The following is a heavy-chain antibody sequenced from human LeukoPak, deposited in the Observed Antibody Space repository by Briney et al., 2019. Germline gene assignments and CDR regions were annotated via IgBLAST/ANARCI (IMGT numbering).Heavy chain of an antibody. CDR2: INHSGST. CDR3: ARLYCSGDRCYQIFDY. Sequence: SETLSLTCAVYGGSFSGYYWSWIRQPPGKRLEWIGEINHSGSTIYNPSLKSRLTISVDTSKNQFSLKLSSVTAADTALYYCARLYCSGDRCYQIFDYWGQGTLVTVSS. D-gene: IGHD2-15*01. V-gene: IGHV4-34*01. CDR1: GGSFSGYY. J-gene: IGHJ4*02.